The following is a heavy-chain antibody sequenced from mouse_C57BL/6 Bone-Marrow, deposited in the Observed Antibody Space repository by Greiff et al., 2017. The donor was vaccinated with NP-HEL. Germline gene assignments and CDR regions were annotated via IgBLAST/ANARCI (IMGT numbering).Heavy chain of an antibody. CDR1: GYTFTSYW. D-gene: IGHD2-5*01. V-gene: IGHV1-52*01. J-gene: IGHJ1*03. CDR3: ARRIYYSNFYWYFDV. Sequence: QVQLQQPGAELVRPGSSVKLSCKASGYTFTSYWMHWVKQRPIQGLEWIGNIDPSDSETHYNQKFKDKATLTVDKSSSTAYMQLSSLTSEDSAVYYCARRIYYSNFYWYFDVWGTGTTVTVSS. CDR2: IDPSDSET.